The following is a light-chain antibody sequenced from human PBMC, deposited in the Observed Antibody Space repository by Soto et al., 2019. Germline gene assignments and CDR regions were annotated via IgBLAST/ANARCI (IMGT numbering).Light chain of an antibody. CDR3: QKYNSAPLT. CDR1: QGIGVY. V-gene: IGKV1-27*01. CDR2: AAS. J-gene: IGKJ4*01. Sequence: GDRVTLTCLASQGIGVYLAWFQQKPGNVPKLLIYAASTLQSGVPSRFSGSGSGTDFTLTISSLQPEDVATYYCQKYNSAPLTFGGGTKVEIK.